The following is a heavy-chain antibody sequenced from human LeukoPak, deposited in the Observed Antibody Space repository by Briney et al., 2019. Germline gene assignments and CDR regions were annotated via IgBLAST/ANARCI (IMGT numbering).Heavy chain of an antibody. J-gene: IGHJ6*04. V-gene: IGHV4-59*01. CDR3: ARSYYDSSGYYPLGDV. CDR2: IYYSGST. D-gene: IGHD3-22*01. CDR1: GGSISSYY. Sequence: PSETLSLTCTVSGGSISSYYWRWIRQPPGKGLEWIGYIYYSGSTNYNPSLKSRVTISVDTSKNQFSLKLSSVTAADTAVYYCARSYYDSSGYYPLGDVWGKGTTATVSS.